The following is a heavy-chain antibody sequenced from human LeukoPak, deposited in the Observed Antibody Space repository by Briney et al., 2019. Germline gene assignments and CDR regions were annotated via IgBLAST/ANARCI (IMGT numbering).Heavy chain of an antibody. D-gene: IGHD3-16*01. J-gene: IGHJ3*02. CDR1: GFTFSSYG. Sequence: GGSLRLSCAASGFTFSSYGMHWVRQAPGKGLGWVAVIWYDGTNKYYADSVKGPFTISRDNSKNTLYLQMNSLRAEDTAAYYCARDLGAGLGEAFDIWGQGTMVTVSS. CDR3: ARDLGAGLGEAFDI. V-gene: IGHV3-33*01. CDR2: IWYDGTNK.